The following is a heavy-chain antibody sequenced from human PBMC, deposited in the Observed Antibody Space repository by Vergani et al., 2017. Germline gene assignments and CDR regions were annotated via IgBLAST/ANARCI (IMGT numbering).Heavy chain of an antibody. CDR3: ARWGNEKRLDS. Sequence: QVQLVESEGGVVQPGRSLTLSCVASGFTFSSHGMHWVRQAPGKGLEWVAVIWYDGSNKYYGDSVKGRFTISRDNSKNTLYLQMNRLRVEDTDVYYCARWGNEKRLDSWGQGTLVNVSS. J-gene: IGHJ5*01. CDR2: IWYDGSNK. CDR1: GFTFSSHG. V-gene: IGHV3-33*01. D-gene: IGHD1-1*01.